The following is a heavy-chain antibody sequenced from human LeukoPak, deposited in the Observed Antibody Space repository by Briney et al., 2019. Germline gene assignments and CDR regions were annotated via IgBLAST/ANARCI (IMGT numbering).Heavy chain of an antibody. CDR1: GFTFGSYG. CDR3: ARNFRDGYNNSFDY. D-gene: IGHD5-24*01. CDR2: ISYDGSNK. J-gene: IGHJ4*02. V-gene: IGHV3-30*19. Sequence: PGGSLRLSCAASGFTFGSYGMHWVRQAPGKGLEWVTIISYDGSNKYYADYVKGRFTISRDNSKNTLYLQMNSLRAEDTAVYYCARNFRDGYNNSFDYWGQGTLVTVSS.